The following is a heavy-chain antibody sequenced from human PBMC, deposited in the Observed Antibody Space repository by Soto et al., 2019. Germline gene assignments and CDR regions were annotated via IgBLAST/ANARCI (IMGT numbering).Heavy chain of an antibody. J-gene: IGHJ4*02. V-gene: IGHV3-23*01. CDR3: AKEGGKGGGYFDY. D-gene: IGHD3-16*01. CDR2: ISGSGGNT. Sequence: EVQLLESGGGLVQPGGSLRLSCAASGFTFSSYAMNWVRQAPGKGLEWVSAISGSGGNTYYADSVKGRFTISRDNSKNSLYLQMNSLRAEDTDVYYCAKEGGKGGGYFDYWGQGTLVTVSS. CDR1: GFTFSSYA.